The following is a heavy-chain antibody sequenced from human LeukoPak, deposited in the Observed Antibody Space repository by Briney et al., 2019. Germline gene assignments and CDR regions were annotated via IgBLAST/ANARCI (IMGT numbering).Heavy chain of an antibody. J-gene: IGHJ6*03. CDR1: GFTFSSYG. CDR3: AKDGQEWLLIPFMDV. Sequence: PGGSLRLSCAASGFTFSSYGMHWVRQAPGKGLEWVAFIRYDGSNKYYADSVKGRFTISRDNSKNTLYLQMNSLRAEDTAVYYCAKDGQEWLLIPFMDVWGKGTTVTVSS. D-gene: IGHD3-3*01. CDR2: IRYDGSNK. V-gene: IGHV3-30*02.